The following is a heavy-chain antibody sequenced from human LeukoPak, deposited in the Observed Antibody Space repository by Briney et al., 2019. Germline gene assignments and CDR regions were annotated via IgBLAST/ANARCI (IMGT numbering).Heavy chain of an antibody. Sequence: ASVKVSCKASGYTFTSYGISWVRQAPGQGLEWMGWISAYNGNTNYAQKLQGRVTMTTDTSTSTAYMELRSLRSDDTAVYYCARAIAAAGTPPYFDYWGQGTLVTVSS. CDR3: ARAIAAAGTPPYFDY. CDR2: ISAYNGNT. J-gene: IGHJ4*02. V-gene: IGHV1-18*01. CDR1: GYTFTSYG. D-gene: IGHD6-13*01.